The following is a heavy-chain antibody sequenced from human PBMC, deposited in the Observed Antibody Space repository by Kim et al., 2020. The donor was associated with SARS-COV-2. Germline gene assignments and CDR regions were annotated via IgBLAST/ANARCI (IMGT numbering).Heavy chain of an antibody. CDR1: DGSISSSNW. CDR2: IYHSGST. J-gene: IGHJ6*02. CDR3: ARAPWRCGRGSCYRGGMDV. D-gene: IGHD2-15*01. V-gene: IGHV4-4*01. Sequence: SETLSLTCAVSDGSISSSNWWNWVRQPPGKGLEWIGEIYHSGSTNYNPSLKSRITISVDKSNNQFSLKLNSVTAADTAVYWCARAPWRCGRGSCYRGGMDVWGQGTTVTVSS.